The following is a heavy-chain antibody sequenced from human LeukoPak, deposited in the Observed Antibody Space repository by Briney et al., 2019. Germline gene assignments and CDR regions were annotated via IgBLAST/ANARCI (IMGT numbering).Heavy chain of an antibody. CDR2: IYYSGST. V-gene: IGHV4-59*12. J-gene: IGHJ5*02. D-gene: IGHD2-2*01. CDR3: ARVGCSSTSCESSFDP. Sequence: PSETLSLTCTVSGGSISSYYWSWIRQPPGKGLEWIGYIYYSGSTNYNPSLKSRVTISVDKSKNQFSLKLSSVTAADTAVYYCARVGCSSTSCESSFDPWGQGTLVTVSS. CDR1: GGSISSYY.